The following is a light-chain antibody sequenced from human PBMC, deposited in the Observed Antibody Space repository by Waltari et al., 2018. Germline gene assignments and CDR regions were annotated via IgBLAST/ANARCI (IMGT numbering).Light chain of an antibody. CDR3: QTWHRRIPI. J-gene: IGLJ2*01. Sequence: WYQHRPVQSPILVTFESRGRPLVVPGRFSGSNSGNTATLTISGTQSLDETDYYCQTWHRRIPIFGGGTKLTVL. CDR2: ESR. V-gene: IGLV3-1*01.